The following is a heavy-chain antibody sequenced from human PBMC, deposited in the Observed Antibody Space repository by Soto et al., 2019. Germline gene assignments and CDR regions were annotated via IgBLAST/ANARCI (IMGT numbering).Heavy chain of an antibody. CDR3: ARSPNYYYCGFDV. J-gene: IGHJ6*02. Sequence: PSETLSLTCTVSGGSIRDYFWTWIRQPPGKGLEWIAYIYYSGSTNYNPSLKSRATISVDTSKSQVSLTLTSVTPADAAVYYCARSPNYYYCGFDVWGQGTTVTVSS. CDR2: IYYSGST. V-gene: IGHV4-59*01. D-gene: IGHD2-21*01. CDR1: GGSIRDYF.